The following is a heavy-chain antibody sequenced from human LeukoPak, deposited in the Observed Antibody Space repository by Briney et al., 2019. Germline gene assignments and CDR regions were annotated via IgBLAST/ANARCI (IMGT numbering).Heavy chain of an antibody. Sequence: SETLSLTCTVSGGSISSSSYYWGWIRQPPGKGLEWIGSIYYSGSTYYNPSLKSRVTISVDTSKNQFSLKLSSVTAADTAVYYCARDFGGYYDSRGEAFDIWGQGTMVSVSS. J-gene: IGHJ3*02. V-gene: IGHV4-39*07. CDR2: IYYSGST. D-gene: IGHD3-22*01. CDR3: ARDFGGYYDSRGEAFDI. CDR1: GGSISSSSYY.